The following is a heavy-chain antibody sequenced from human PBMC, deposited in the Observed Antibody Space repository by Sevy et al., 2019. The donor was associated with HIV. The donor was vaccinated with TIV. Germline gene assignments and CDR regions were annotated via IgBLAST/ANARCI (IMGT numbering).Heavy chain of an antibody. J-gene: IGHJ4*02. CDR2: ISHDGSNE. D-gene: IGHD3-22*01. CDR3: ARDQYYYDSCELDY. V-gene: IGHV3-30-3*01. CDR1: GFTFSSYA. Sequence: GGYLRLSCAASGFTFSSYALHWVRQAPGKGLEWVTLISHDGSNEYYADSVKGRFTISRDDSKNTLYLQMNSLRGEHTAVYFCARDQYYYDSCELDYWGQGTEVTVSS.